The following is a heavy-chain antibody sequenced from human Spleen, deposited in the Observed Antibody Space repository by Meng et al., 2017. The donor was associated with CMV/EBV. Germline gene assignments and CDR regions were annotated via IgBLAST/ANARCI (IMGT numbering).Heavy chain of an antibody. CDR3: ARGQKGYFDL. CDR1: GGSISSSNYY. Sequence: QVQLQESGPGLVNPSQTLSLTCTVSGGSISSSNYYWSWIRQPPGKGLEWSGHIYNSASTYYNPSLKSRITISVDTSKNQFSLKLSSVTAADTAVYYCARGQKGYFDLWGRGALVTVSS. CDR2: IYNSAST. J-gene: IGHJ2*01. V-gene: IGHV4-30-4*01.